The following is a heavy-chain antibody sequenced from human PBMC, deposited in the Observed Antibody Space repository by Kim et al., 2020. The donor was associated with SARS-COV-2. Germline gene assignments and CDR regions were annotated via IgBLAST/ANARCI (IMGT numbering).Heavy chain of an antibody. J-gene: IGHJ6*02. V-gene: IGHV1-2*04. Sequence: ASVKVSCKASGYTFTGYYMHWVRQAPGQGLEWMGWNNPNSGGTNYAQKFQGWVTMTRDTSISTAYMELSRLRYDDTAVYYCARGEYSSSWPRYYYYGMDVWGQGTTVTVSS. CDR3: ARGEYSSSWPRYYYYGMDV. D-gene: IGHD6-13*01. CDR2: NNPNSGGT. CDR1: GYTFTGYY.